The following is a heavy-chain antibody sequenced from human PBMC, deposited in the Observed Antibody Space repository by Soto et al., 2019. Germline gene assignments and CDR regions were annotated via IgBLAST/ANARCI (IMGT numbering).Heavy chain of an antibody. CDR2: IWYDGSNK. CDR1: GFTFSSYG. J-gene: IGHJ4*02. Sequence: GGSLRLSCAASGFTFSSYGMHWVRQAPGKGLEWVAVIWYDGSNKYYADSVKGRFTISRDNSKNTLYLQMNSLRAEDTAVYYCARDYGSGQPDYWGQGTLVTVSS. V-gene: IGHV3-33*01. CDR3: ARDYGSGQPDY. D-gene: IGHD6-19*01.